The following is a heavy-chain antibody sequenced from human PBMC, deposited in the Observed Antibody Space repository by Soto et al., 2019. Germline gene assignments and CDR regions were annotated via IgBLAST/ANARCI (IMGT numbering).Heavy chain of an antibody. CDR2: ISGGGST. V-gene: IGHV3-23*01. J-gene: IGHJ6*02. CDR1: GFTFSNYV. D-gene: IGHD3-10*01. CDR3: AKDLKALLWFGVDYYGMDV. Sequence: SGGSLRLSCAASGFTFSNYVMSWVRQAPGKGLEWVSAISGGGSTFYADSVKGRFTISRDNSKNTLYLQMSSLRAEDTAVYYCAKDLKALLWFGVDYYGMDVWGQGTTVTVSS.